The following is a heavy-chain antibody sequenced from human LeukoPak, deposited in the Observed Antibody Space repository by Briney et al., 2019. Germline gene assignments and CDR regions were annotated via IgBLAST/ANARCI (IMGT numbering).Heavy chain of an antibody. CDR3: AKLARSDDFDI. CDR1: GFTSSTYW. V-gene: IGHV3-7*01. Sequence: GGSLRLSCAASGFTSSTYWMSWVRQAPGKGLEWVASIKQDGSEKKYVDSMKGRFTISGDNAKNSVYLQMNSLRAEDTAVYYCAKLARSDDFDIWGQGTMVTVSS. CDR2: IKQDGSEK. J-gene: IGHJ3*02.